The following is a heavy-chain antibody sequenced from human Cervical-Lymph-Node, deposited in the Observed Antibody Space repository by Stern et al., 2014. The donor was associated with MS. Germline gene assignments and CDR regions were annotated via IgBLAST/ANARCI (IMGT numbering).Heavy chain of an antibody. Sequence: QMQLVQSEAEVKKPGASVKVSCKTAGYNFTDYGIIWVRQAPGQRLEWMGWINTGNGNRRYSQKIQGRVTITRDTSASTAYMELSSLRSEDTAVYYCARTGTVVTSGYYYGMDVWGQGTTVTVSS. CDR2: INTGNGNR. J-gene: IGHJ6*02. D-gene: IGHD4-23*01. CDR1: GYNFTDYG. V-gene: IGHV1-3*04. CDR3: ARTGTVVTSGYYYGMDV.